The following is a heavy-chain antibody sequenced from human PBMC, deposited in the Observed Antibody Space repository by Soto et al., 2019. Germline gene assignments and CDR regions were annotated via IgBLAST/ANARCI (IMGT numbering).Heavy chain of an antibody. J-gene: IGHJ4*02. V-gene: IGHV4-59*11. CDR2: IFYSGIT. CDR3: ARVGSSGWAPDY. CDR1: GGSISGHY. Sequence: TLSLTCTVSGGSISGHYWSWIRQSLGKGLEWIGYIFYSGITNYNPSLKSRVTISVDTSRNQFSLRLSSVTAADTAVYFCARVGSSGWAPDYWSQGTLVTVSS. D-gene: IGHD6-19*01.